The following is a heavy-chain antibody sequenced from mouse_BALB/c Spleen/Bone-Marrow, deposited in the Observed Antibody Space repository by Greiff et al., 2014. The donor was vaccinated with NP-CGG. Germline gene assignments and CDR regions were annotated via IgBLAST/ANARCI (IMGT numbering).Heavy chain of an antibody. CDR1: GFNIKDTY. CDR3: AQGYDWAMDY. CDR2: IDPANGNT. V-gene: IGHV14-3*02. J-gene: IGHJ4*01. Sequence: VQLQQSGAELVKPGASVKLSYTASGFNIKDTYIHWVKQRPEQGLEWIGRIDPANGNTKYDSKFQGKATITTDTSSNTAYLQLSSLTSEDTAVYYCAQGYDWAMDYWGQGTSVTVSS. D-gene: IGHD2-14*01.